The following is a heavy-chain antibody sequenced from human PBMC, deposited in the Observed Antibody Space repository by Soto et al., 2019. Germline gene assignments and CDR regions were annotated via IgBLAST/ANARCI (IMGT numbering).Heavy chain of an antibody. V-gene: IGHV3-11*01. CDR2: ISSSGSTI. CDR3: ARGHYCSGGSCYSGDAFDI. D-gene: IGHD2-15*01. Sequence: PAGSLRLSCAASGFTFSDYYRSWIRQAPGKGLEWVSYISSSGSTIYYADSVKGRFTISRDNAKNSLYLQMNSLRAEDTAVYYCARGHYCSGGSCYSGDAFDIWGQGTMVTVSS. J-gene: IGHJ3*02. CDR1: GFTFSDYY.